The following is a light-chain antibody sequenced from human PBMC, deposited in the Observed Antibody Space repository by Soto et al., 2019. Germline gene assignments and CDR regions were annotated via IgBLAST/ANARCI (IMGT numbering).Light chain of an antibody. CDR1: QSVSIN. CDR3: QQSYSNSYT. CDR2: GAS. V-gene: IGKV3-15*01. J-gene: IGKJ2*01. Sequence: EVVMTQSPATLSVSPGERATLSCRASQSVSINLAWYQQKVGQAPRLLIYGASTGATGIPARFSGSGSGTDFTLTISSLQAEDFGTYFCQQSYSNSYTFGQGTTLEIK.